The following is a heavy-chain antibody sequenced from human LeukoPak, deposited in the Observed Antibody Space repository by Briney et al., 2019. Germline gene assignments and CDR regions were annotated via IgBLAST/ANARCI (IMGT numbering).Heavy chain of an antibody. CDR3: AKQYGGYFEY. V-gene: IGHV4-39*01. D-gene: IGHD6-13*01. CDR1: GGSISSSSYY. CDR2: MYYSGSS. Sequence: SETLSLTCTVSGGSISSSSYYWGWIRQPPGKGLEWIGSMYYSGSSYYNPSLKSRVTISVDTSKNQFSLKLSSVTAADTAVYYCAKQYGGYFEYWGQGTLVSVSS. J-gene: IGHJ4*02.